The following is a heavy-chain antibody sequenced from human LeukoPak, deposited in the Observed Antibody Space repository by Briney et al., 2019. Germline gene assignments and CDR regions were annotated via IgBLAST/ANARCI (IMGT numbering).Heavy chain of an antibody. D-gene: IGHD2-15*01. V-gene: IGHV4-30-2*01. CDR3: ARAAAHTDYYGMDV. CDR2: IYHSGST. Sequence: SETLSLTCAVSGGPISSGGYSWSWIRQPPGKGLEWIGYIYHSGSTYYNPSLKSRVTISVDRSKNQFSLKLSSVTAADTAVYYCARAAAHTDYYGMDVWGQGTTVTVSS. J-gene: IGHJ6*02. CDR1: GGPISSGGYS.